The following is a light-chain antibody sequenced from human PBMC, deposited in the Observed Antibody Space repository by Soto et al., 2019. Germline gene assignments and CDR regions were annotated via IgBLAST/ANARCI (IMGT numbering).Light chain of an antibody. Sequence: QSVLTQPRSVSGSPGQSVTISCTGTSSDVGGYNYVSWYLQHPGKAPKVMIYDVSKRPSVVPDRFSGSKSGNTASLTISGLQSEDEADYYCCSFAGNYIYVFGTGTKLTVL. CDR2: DVS. CDR1: SSDVGGYNY. J-gene: IGLJ1*01. V-gene: IGLV2-11*01. CDR3: CSFAGNYIYV.